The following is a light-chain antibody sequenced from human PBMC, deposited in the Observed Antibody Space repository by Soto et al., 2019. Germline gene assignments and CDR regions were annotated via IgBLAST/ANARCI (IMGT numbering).Light chain of an antibody. CDR3: QTWGTGIQV. CDR1: SGHSSYA. J-gene: IGLJ1*01. V-gene: IGLV4-69*01. Sequence: QPVLTQSPSASASLGASVKLTGTLSSGHSSYAIAWHQQQPEKGPRYLMKLNSDGSHSKGDGIPDRFSGSSSGAERYLTISSLQSEDEADYYCQTWGTGIQVFGTGTKLTVL. CDR2: LNSDGSH.